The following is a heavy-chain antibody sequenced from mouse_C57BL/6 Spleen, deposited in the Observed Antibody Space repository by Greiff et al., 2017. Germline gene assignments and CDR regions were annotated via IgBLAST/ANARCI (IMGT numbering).Heavy chain of an antibody. CDR3: ARGDLYYGNSDY. D-gene: IGHD2-1*01. CDR1: GYSITSGYY. CDR2: ISYDGSN. J-gene: IGHJ2*01. Sequence: EVKLVESGPGLVKPSQSLSLTCSVTGYSITSGYYWNWIRQFPGNKLEWMGYISYDGSNNYNPSLKNRISITRDTSKNQFFLKLNSVTTEDTATYYCARGDLYYGNSDYWGQGTTLTVSS. V-gene: IGHV3-6*01.